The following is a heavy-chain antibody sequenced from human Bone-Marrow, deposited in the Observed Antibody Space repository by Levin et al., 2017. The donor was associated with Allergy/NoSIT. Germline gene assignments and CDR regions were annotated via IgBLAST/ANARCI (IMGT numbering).Heavy chain of an antibody. Sequence: PGESLKISCAASGYRFSSYGIHWVRQAPGKGLEWVAAISYDGSREHYADSVKGRFTISRDNSKNMLYLQMNSLSAEDTAGYYCEERGGVADYKYMDVWGKGTTVTVSS. V-gene: IGHV3-30*18. D-gene: IGHD2-8*02. CDR2: ISYDGSRE. CDR1: GYRFSSYG. J-gene: IGHJ6*03. CDR3: EERGGVADYKYMDV.